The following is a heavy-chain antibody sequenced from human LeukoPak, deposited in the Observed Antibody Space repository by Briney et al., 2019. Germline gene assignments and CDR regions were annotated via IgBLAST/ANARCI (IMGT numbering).Heavy chain of an antibody. CDR1: GFTFSSYW. J-gene: IGHJ4*02. D-gene: IGHD7-27*01. CDR2: INEDGSTT. Sequence: GGSLRLSCAASGFTFSSYWFHWVRQIPGKGLVWVSRINEDGSTTNYADSVKGRFTISRDNAKNTLYLQMNSLRAEDTALYYCAKDFTGARDYWGQGTLVTVSS. V-gene: IGHV3-74*01. CDR3: AKDFTGARDY.